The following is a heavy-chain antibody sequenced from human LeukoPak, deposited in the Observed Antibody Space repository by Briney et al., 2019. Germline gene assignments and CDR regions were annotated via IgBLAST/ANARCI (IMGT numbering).Heavy chain of an antibody. CDR2: IGATSNYI. V-gene: IGHV3-21*01. D-gene: IGHD5-18*01. CDR1: GFTFSSYS. CDR3: ARDTSGYTFDD. J-gene: IGHJ4*02. Sequence: GGSLRLSCAASGFTFSSYSMNWVRQAPGKGLEWVSSIGATSNYIYYADSVKGRFTISRDNAKNSLYLQMNSLRAEDTAVYYCARDTSGYTFDDWGQGTLVTVSS.